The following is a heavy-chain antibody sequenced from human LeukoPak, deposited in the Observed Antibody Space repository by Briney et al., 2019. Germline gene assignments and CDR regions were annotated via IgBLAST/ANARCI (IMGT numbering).Heavy chain of an antibody. D-gene: IGHD3-16*01. CDR1: GITFSSYW. Sequence: GGSLRLSCAASGITFSSYWMHWVRQAPGKGLVWVSRINSDGSNTNYADSVKGRFTISRDNAKNTLYLQMNSLRAGDTAVYYCARGSSWGGVDYWGQGTLVTVSS. CDR3: ARGSSWGGVDY. V-gene: IGHV3-74*01. J-gene: IGHJ4*02. CDR2: INSDGSNT.